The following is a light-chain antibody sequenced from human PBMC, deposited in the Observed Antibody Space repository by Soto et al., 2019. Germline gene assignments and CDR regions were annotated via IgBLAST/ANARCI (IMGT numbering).Light chain of an antibody. Sequence: QSALTQPPSASGSPGQSVTISCTGTTRDVGGYNYVSWYQQHPGQAPKLIIYEVTDRPSGVSNRFSGSKSGNTASLTISGLQAEDEAEYYCSSYTNINTRACVFGTGTKVTVL. CDR2: EVT. CDR1: TRDVGGYNY. J-gene: IGLJ1*01. V-gene: IGLV2-14*01. CDR3: SSYTNINTRACV.